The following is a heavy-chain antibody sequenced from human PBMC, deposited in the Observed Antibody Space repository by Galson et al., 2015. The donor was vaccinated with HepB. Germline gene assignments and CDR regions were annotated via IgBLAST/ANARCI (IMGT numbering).Heavy chain of an antibody. V-gene: IGHV2-5*01. CDR2: IYWNDDK. D-gene: IGHD5-12*01. Sequence: PALVKPTQTLTLTCTFSGFSLSTSGVGVGWIRQPPGKALEWLALIYWNDDKRYSPSLKSRITLTKDTCKNQVVLTMTSMDPVDTATYYWAHTDRSRESGYDSYYYYYGMDGRGQGTPVTVSS. J-gene: IGHJ6*02. CDR1: GFSLSTSGVG. CDR3: AHTDRSRESGYDSYYYYYGMDG.